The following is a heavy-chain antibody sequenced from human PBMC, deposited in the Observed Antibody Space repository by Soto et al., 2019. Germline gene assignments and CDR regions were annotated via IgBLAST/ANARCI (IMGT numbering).Heavy chain of an antibody. D-gene: IGHD1-1*01. Sequence: PSETLSLTCTVSGGSISSSSYYWGWIRQPPGKGLEWIGSIYYSGSTYYNPSLKSRVTISVDTSKNQFSLKLSSVTAADTAVYNCARHDNWNDYYYYYGMDVWGQGTTVTVSS. CDR3: ARHDNWNDYYYYYGMDV. CDR1: GGSISSSSYY. CDR2: IYYSGST. V-gene: IGHV4-39*01. J-gene: IGHJ6*02.